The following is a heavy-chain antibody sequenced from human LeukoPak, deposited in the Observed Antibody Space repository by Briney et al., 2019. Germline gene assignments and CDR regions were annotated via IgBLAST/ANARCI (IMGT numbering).Heavy chain of an antibody. CDR1: GFTFSSYA. J-gene: IGHJ6*02. CDR2: ISGSGVTT. V-gene: IGHV3-23*01. CDR3: AKWPKSDV. Sequence: PGGSLRLSCVASGFTFSSYAMSWVRQAPGKGLEWVSAISGSGVTTHYADSVKGRFTISRDNSKNTLYLQMNSLRAEDTAVYYCAKWPKSDVWGQGTTVTVSS.